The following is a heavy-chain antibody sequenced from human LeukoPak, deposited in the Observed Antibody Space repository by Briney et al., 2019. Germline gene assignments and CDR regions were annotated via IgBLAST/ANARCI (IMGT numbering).Heavy chain of an antibody. J-gene: IGHJ4*02. V-gene: IGHV3-23*01. CDR2: ISGSGGST. CDR3: AREVAVGIGAYNY. Sequence: GGSLRLSCAASGFTFSSYAMSWVRQAPGKGLEWVSAISGSGGSTYYADSVKGRFTISRDNSKNTLYLQMSSLSAEDTALYYCAREVAVGIGAYNYWGQGTLVTVSS. D-gene: IGHD6-13*01. CDR1: GFTFSSYA.